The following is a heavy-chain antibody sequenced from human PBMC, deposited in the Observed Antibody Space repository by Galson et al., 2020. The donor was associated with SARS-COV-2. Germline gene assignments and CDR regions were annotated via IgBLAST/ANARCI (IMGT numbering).Heavy chain of an antibody. Sequence: GESMKISCAASGFTFSSYWMHWVRQAPGKGLVWVSRINNDGSSTSYADSVKGRFTISRDNAKNTLYLQMNSLRAEDTAVYYCARVPPSRNARWGEPEGPWGQGTLVTVSS. D-gene: IGHD3-16*01. CDR3: ARVPPSRNARWGEPEGP. CDR1: GFTFSSYW. CDR2: INNDGSST. V-gene: IGHV3-74*01. J-gene: IGHJ5*02.